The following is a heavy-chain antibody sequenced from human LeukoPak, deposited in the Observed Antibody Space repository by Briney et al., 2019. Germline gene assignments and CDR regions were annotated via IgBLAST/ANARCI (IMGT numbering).Heavy chain of an antibody. D-gene: IGHD3-22*01. CDR2: INPNSGGT. CDR3: ARGFYYDSSGYYFFYYYGMDV. CDR1: GYTFTGYY. V-gene: IGHV1-2*02. J-gene: IGHJ6*02. Sequence: ASVKVSCKASGYTFTGYYMHWVRQAPGQGLEWMGWINPNSGGTNYAQKFQGRVTMTRDTSISTAYMELSRLRSDDTAVYYCARGFYYDSSGYYFFYYYGMDVWGQGTTVTVSS.